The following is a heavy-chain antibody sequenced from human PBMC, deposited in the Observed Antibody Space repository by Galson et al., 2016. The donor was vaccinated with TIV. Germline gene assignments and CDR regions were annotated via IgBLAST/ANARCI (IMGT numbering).Heavy chain of an antibody. CDR3: ARHGVGYNSGPRGYYYYFYMDV. V-gene: IGHV4-30-2*06. CDR2: IYHSGNT. Sequence: TLSLTCAVSGGSVSSVGYSWNWIRQSEGKGLEWIGFIYHSGNTYYNPSLKSRVTISVDTSTNQFSLTLNSVTAADTAVYYCARHGVGYNSGPRGYYYYFYMDVWGKGTTVAVSS. D-gene: IGHD1-20*01. J-gene: IGHJ6*03. CDR1: GGSVSSVGYS.